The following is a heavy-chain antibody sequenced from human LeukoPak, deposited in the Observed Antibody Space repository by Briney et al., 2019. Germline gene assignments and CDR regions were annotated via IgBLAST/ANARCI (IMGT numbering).Heavy chain of an antibody. CDR2: ISGSGYST. Sequence: PGGSLRLSCAASGFSFTSYAMSWVRQAPGKGLEWVSGISGSGYSTYYADSVKGRFTISRDNSKNTLYLQMNSLRAEDTAVYYCAKKSGCNTGWCFHYRGQGTLVTVSS. V-gene: IGHV3-23*01. J-gene: IGHJ4*02. CDR1: GFSFTSYA. D-gene: IGHD6-19*01. CDR3: AKKSGCNTGWCFHY.